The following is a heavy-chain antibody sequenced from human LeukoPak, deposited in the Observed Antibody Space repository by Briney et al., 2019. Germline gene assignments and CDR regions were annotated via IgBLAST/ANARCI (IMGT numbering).Heavy chain of an antibody. V-gene: IGHV3-74*01. D-gene: IGHD5-18*01. CDR3: ARARGNTYGYFEY. Sequence: GGSLRLSCAASGLTLSGSWMHWVRQAPGMGVVWGSRINGDASSTSYADSVKGRFTISRDNAKSTLYLQMNSLRVEDTAVYYCARARGNTYGYFEYWGQGTLVTVSS. CDR2: INGDASST. CDR1: GLTLSGSW. J-gene: IGHJ4*02.